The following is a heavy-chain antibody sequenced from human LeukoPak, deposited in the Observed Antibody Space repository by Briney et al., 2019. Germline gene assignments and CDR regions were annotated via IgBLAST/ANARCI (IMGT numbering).Heavy chain of an antibody. Sequence: GGSLRLSCAASGFIASSNYMSWVRQAPGKGLEWVSVIYSGGSTYYADSVKGRFTISRDNSKNTLYLQMNSLRAEDTAVYYCARCEYNWNYVLDYWGQGTLVTVSS. V-gene: IGHV3-53*01. D-gene: IGHD1-7*01. CDR2: IYSGGST. CDR3: ARCEYNWNYVLDY. J-gene: IGHJ4*02. CDR1: GFIASSNY.